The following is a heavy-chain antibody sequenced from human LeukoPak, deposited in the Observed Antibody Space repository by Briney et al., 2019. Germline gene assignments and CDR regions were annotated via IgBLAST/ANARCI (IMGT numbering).Heavy chain of an antibody. CDR2: IHRDGSST. CDR3: ALLHSESNFVGP. D-gene: IGHD1-26*01. CDR1: GFTFSSYW. J-gene: IGHJ5*02. Sequence: GGPLRLSCAASGFTFSSYWMHWVRQAPGKGLVWVSRIHRDGSSTNYGDSVKGRFTISRDNANNMLYLQMSSLSPEDTAVYYCALLHSESNFVGPWGQGTVVTVSS. V-gene: IGHV3-74*01.